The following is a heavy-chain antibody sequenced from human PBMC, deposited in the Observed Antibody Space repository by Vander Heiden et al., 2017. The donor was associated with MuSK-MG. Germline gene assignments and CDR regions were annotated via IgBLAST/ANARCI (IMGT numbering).Heavy chain of an antibody. J-gene: IGHJ6*02. CDR2: INPSGGST. CDR1: GYTFTSYY. V-gene: IGHV1-46*01. D-gene: IGHD6-6*01. CDR3: ARGKTLAARPLKYYGMDV. Sequence: QVELVQSGAEVKKPGASVKVSCKASGYTFTSYYMHWVRQAPGQGLEWMGIINPSGGSTSYAKKFQGRVTMTRDTSTSTVYRELSSLRSEETAVYYCARGKTLAARPLKYYGMDVWGQGTTVTVSS.